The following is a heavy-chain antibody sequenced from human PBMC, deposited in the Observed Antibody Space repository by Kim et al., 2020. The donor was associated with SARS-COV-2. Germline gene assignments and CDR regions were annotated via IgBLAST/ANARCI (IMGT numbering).Heavy chain of an antibody. CDR3: ARHSGWWDGGYSGNWFDP. CDR1: GFTFDDYG. J-gene: IGHJ5*02. D-gene: IGHD6-19*01. CDR2: INWNGGST. V-gene: IGHV3-20*01. Sequence: GGSLRLSCAASGFTFDDYGMSWVRQAPGKGLEWVSGINWNGGSTGYADSVKGRFTISRDNAKNSLYLQMNSLRAEDTALYHCARHSGWWDGGYSGNWFDPWGQGTLVTVSS.